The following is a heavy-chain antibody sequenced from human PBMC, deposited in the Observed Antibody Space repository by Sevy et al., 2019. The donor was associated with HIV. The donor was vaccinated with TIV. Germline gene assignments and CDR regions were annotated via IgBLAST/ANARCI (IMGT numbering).Heavy chain of an antibody. CDR2: ISGSGGET. V-gene: IGHV3-23*01. J-gene: IGHJ3*02. CDR3: VKDMILVVGEALDI. CDR1: ELTVSNYA. Sequence: GGSLRLSCAASELTVSNYAMSWVRQAPGKGLEWVSSISGSGGETFYADSVKGRFTISRDKSKNMLFLQMNSLRAEDTALYYCVKDMILVVGEALDIWGQGTMVTVSS. D-gene: IGHD3-22*01.